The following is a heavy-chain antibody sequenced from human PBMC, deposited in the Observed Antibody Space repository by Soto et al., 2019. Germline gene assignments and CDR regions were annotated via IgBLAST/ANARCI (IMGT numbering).Heavy chain of an antibody. Sequence: QLQLQESGSGLVKPSETLSLTCAVSGGSISSAGYSWSWIRQPPGKGLEWIGYMFQSGPTYYNPSLESRVTISVDTSKNQFSLKLRSVTAADTAVYYCARVVAMDYFDYWGQGTLVTVSS. V-gene: IGHV4-30-2*01. CDR3: ARVVAMDYFDY. CDR2: MFQSGPT. CDR1: GGSISSAGYS. D-gene: IGHD5-12*01. J-gene: IGHJ4*02.